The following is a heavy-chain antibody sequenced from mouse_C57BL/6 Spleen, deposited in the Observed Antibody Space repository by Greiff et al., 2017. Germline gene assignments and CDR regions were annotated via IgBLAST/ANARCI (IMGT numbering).Heavy chain of an antibody. CDR1: GFTFTSYG. Sequence: VKLMESGAELARPGASVKLSCKASGFTFTSYGISWVHQRTGQGLEWIAEIYPRGGNTYYNDKFKGQVTLTADKSSSTAYMELHRLKSEDSAGYFCARASGYYGSSYDAMGDWGQGTSVTVSS. D-gene: IGHD1-1*01. J-gene: IGHJ4*01. CDR3: ARASGYYGSSYDAMGD. V-gene: IGHV1-81*01. CDR2: IYPRGGNT.